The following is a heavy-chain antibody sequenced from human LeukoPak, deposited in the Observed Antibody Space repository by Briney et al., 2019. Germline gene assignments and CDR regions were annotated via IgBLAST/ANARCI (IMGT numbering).Heavy chain of an antibody. CDR3: ARHGVGYYGSGSYPFNWFDP. V-gene: IGHV4-39*01. Sequence: SETLSLTCTVSGDSISNSNSYWDWIRQSPGKGLEWIGSVYHSGNTYYTPSLRSRATISVDTSKNQFSLRLRSVTAADTAVYYCARHGVGYYGSGSYPFNWFDPWGQGTLVTVSS. J-gene: IGHJ5*02. CDR2: VYHSGNT. D-gene: IGHD3-10*01. CDR1: GDSISNSNSY.